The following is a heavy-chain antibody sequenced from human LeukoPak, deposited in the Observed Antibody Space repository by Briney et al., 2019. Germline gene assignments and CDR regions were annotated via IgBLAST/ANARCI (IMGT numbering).Heavy chain of an antibody. CDR3: ARGAHRGAWLIDY. V-gene: IGHV3-48*02. Sequence: GGSLRLSCATSGFTFSDYAMNWVRQAPGKGLEWISFISASSEDIDYADSVKGRFNISRDNAETSLSLRMNSLTDDDTAVYYCARGAHRGAWLIDYWGQGTLVTVSS. J-gene: IGHJ4*02. D-gene: IGHD2-21*01. CDR2: ISASSEDI. CDR1: GFTFSDYA.